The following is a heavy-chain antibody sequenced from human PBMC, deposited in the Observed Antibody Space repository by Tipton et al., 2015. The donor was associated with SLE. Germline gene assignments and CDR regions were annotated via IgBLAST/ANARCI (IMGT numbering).Heavy chain of an antibody. CDR1: DGSVSSTTYY. CDR3: AIGRRLAARGFDY. V-gene: IGHV4-39*07. J-gene: IGHJ4*02. Sequence: TLSLTCTVSDGSVSSTTYYWGWIRQPPGKGLEWIGEINHSGSTNYNPSLKSRVTISVDTSKNQFSLKLSSVTAADTAVYYCAIGRRLAARGFDYWGPGTLVTVSS. CDR2: INHSGST. D-gene: IGHD6-6*01.